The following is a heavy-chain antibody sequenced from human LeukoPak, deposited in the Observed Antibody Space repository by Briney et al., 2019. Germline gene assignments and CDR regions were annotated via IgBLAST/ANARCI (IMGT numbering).Heavy chain of an antibody. J-gene: IGHJ5*02. D-gene: IGHD2-2*01. CDR3: AGDIVVVPAASWFDP. V-gene: IGHV4-34*01. CDR2: INHSGST. Sequence: SETLSLTCAVYGGSFSGYYWSWIRQPPGKGLEWIGEINHSGSTNYNPSLKSRVTISVDTSKNQFSLKLSSVTAADTAVYYCAGDIVVVPAASWFDPWGQGTLVRVSS. CDR1: GGSFSGYY.